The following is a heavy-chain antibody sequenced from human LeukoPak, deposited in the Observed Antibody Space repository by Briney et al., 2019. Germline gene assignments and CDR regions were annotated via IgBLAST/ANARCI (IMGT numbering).Heavy chain of an antibody. V-gene: IGHV3-7*01. Sequence: GGSLRLSCEASGFSFSNYWMNWVRQAPGKGLEWVANIMQDGSEKYYVDSVKGRFTLSRDNAYNSLYLQMNSLRADDTAVYYCARSIVGATDYWGQGTLVTVSS. CDR3: ARSIVGATDY. J-gene: IGHJ4*02. CDR1: GFSFSNYW. CDR2: IMQDGSEK. D-gene: IGHD1-26*01.